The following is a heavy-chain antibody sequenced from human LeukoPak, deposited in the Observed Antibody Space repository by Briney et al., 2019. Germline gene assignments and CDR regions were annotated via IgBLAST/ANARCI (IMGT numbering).Heavy chain of an antibody. CDR2: IYSSGST. CDR1: GASISAFH. J-gene: IGHJ4*02. V-gene: IGHV4-4*07. Sequence: PSETLSLTCTVSGASISAFHWTWFGQPAGKGLEWIGLIYSSGSTLFNPSLKSRVAMSVDLTKNQLSLKLTSVTAADTAMYYCARKDGDYWGRGTLVTVSS. CDR3: ARKDGDY.